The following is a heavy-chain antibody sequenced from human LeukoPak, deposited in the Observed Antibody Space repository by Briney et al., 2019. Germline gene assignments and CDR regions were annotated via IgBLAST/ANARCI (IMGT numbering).Heavy chain of an antibody. J-gene: IGHJ4*02. V-gene: IGHV4-31*03. D-gene: IGHD1-20*01. CDR1: GGSLSSGCYY. Sequence: PSETLSLTCTVSGGSLSSGCYYWSWLRQHPGTGLEWVGYIYYSGSTYYNPSLKSRVTISVDTSKNQFSLKLSSVTAADTAVYYCARGGNWNDFWYWGQGTLVTVSS. CDR2: IYYSGST. CDR3: ARGGNWNDFWY.